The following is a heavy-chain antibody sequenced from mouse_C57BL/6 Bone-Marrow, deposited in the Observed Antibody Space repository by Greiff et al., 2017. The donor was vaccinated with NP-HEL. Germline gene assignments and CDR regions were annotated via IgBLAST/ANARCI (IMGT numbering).Heavy chain of an antibody. V-gene: IGHV1-15*01. CDR1: GYTFTDYE. D-gene: IGHD1-1*01. CDR2: IDPETGGT. Sequence: QVQLKQSGAELVRPGASVTLSCKASGYTFTDYEMHWVKQTPVHGLEWIGAIDPETGGTAYNQKFKGKAILTADKSSSTAYMELRSLTSEDSAVYYCTRGYGSSYVPYYYAMDYWVQGTSVTVSS. J-gene: IGHJ4*01. CDR3: TRGYGSSYVPYYYAMDY.